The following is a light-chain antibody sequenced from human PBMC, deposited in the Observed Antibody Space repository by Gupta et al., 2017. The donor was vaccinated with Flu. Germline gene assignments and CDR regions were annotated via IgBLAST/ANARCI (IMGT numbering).Light chain of an antibody. V-gene: IGKV2-28*01. CDR2: LSS. Sequence: EIVMTQYPLSLPVAPGESASMSCRSSQSLLKSNGSNYLDWYLQRPGRSPQLLIYLSSHRASGVPDRFSGSGSGTDFTLKISRVEAEYVGVYYCMQSLQGLTFGGGTKMEIK. J-gene: IGKJ4*01. CDR3: MQSLQGLT. CDR1: QSLLKSNGSNY.